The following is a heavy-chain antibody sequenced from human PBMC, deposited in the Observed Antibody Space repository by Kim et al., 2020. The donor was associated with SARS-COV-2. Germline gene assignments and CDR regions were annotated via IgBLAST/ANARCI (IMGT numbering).Heavy chain of an antibody. Sequence: ASVKVSCKASGYIFTTYPMQWVRQAPGQRLEWMGWINGGNGNTKYSQKFQGRVTMTRDTSANTAYMELSSLRSEDTAVYYCARGKGFYDTSGYFYGYFDYWGQGTLVTVSS. CDR3: ARGKGFYDTSGYFYGYFDY. CDR2: INGGNGNT. D-gene: IGHD3-22*01. CDR1: GYIFTTYP. V-gene: IGHV1-3*01. J-gene: IGHJ4*02.